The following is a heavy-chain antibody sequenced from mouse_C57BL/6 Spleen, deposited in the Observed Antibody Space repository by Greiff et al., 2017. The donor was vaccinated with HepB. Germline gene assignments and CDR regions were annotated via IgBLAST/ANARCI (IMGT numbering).Heavy chain of an antibody. CDR2: ISSCSSTI. V-gene: IGHV5-17*01. CDR3: ARGGYGNYRWFAY. Sequence: EVQLVESGGGLVKPGGSLKLSCAASGFTFPDYGMHLVRQSPEKGLEWVAYISSCSSTIYYADTVKGRFTISRDNAKNTLFLQMTSLRSEDTAMYYCARGGYGNYRWFAYWGQGTLVTVSA. J-gene: IGHJ3*01. D-gene: IGHD2-1*01. CDR1: GFTFPDYG.